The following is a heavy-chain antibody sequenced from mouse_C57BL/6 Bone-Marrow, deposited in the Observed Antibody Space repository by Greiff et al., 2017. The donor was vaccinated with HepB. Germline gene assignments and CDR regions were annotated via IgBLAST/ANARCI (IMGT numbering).Heavy chain of an antibody. Sequence: EVHLVESGEGLVQPGGSLKLSCAASGFTFSDYGMAWVRQAPRKGPEWVAFISNLAYSIYYADTVTGRFTISRENAKNTLYLEMSSLRSGDTAMYYCARRDYGSSWYFDVWGTGTTVTVSS. CDR3: ARRDYGSSWYFDV. D-gene: IGHD1-1*01. V-gene: IGHV5-15*01. CDR1: GFTFSDYG. J-gene: IGHJ1*03. CDR2: ISNLAYSI.